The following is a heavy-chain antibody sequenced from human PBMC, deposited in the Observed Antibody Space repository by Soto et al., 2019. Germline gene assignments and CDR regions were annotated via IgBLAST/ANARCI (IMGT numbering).Heavy chain of an antibody. CDR2: INPSGGST. D-gene: IGHD3-9*01. J-gene: IGHJ4*02. Sequence: GASVKVSCKASGYTFTSYYMHWVRQAPGQGLEWMGIINPSGGSTSYAQKFQGRVTMTRDTSTSTVYMELSSLRSEDTAVYYCARAGDSHFDWYDPYYFDYWGQGTLVTVSS. CDR3: ARAGDSHFDWYDPYYFDY. CDR1: GYTFTSYY. V-gene: IGHV1-46*01.